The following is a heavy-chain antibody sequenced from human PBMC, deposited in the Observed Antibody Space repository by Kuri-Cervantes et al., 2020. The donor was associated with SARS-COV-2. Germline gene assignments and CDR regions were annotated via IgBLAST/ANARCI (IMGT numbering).Heavy chain of an antibody. CDR2: IKTKTDGGTT. V-gene: IGHV3-15*07. CDR1: GFTFNNAW. J-gene: IGHJ4*02. CDR3: TTARARGYSYGYSDY. Sequence: GGSLRLSCAASGFTFNNAWMNWVRQDPGKGLEWVGHIKTKTDGGTTDYTAPVKGRFTISRDDSKNTLYLQMNSLKTEYTAVYYCTTARARGYSYGYSDYWSQGTLVTVSS. D-gene: IGHD5-18*01.